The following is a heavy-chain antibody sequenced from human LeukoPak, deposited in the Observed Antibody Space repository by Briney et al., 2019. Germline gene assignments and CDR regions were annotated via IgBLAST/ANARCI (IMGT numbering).Heavy chain of an antibody. J-gene: IGHJ6*02. Sequence: PGRSLRLSCAASGFTFDDYAMHWVRQAPGKGLEWVSGISWNSGSISYADSVKGRFTISRYNAKNSLYLQMNSLRAEDTALYYCAKDIGSGWPYYYGMDVWGQGTTVTVSS. CDR1: GFTFDDYA. V-gene: IGHV3-9*01. D-gene: IGHD6-19*01. CDR3: AKDIGSGWPYYYGMDV. CDR2: ISWNSGSI.